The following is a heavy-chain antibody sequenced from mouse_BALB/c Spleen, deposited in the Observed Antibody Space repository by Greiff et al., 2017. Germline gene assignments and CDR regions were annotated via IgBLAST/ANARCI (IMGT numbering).Heavy chain of an antibody. CDR2: IYPYNGGT. CDR3: AREDYYGSSYGFAY. Sequence: DVKLQESGPELVKPGASVKISCKASGYTFTDYNMHWVKQSHGKSLEWIGYIYPYNGGTGYNQKFKSKATLTVDNSSSTAYMELRSLTSEDSAVYYCAREDYYGSSYGFAYWGQGTLVTVSA. D-gene: IGHD1-1*01. CDR1: GYTFTDYN. V-gene: IGHV1S29*02. J-gene: IGHJ3*01.